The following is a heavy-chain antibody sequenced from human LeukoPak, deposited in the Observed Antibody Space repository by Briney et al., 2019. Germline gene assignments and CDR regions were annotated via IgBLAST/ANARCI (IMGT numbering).Heavy chain of an antibody. CDR2: ITAGNGNT. CDR1: GYNFNSYG. CDR3: TRDHCRGDNCPSFDY. Sequence: GASVKVSCKASGYNFNSYGIGWVRQAPRQGLEWMGWITAGNGNTNYAQKVQGRVTMTTDTSTSTAYMELRSLRSDDTAVYYCTRDHCRGDNCPSFDYWGQGTLVTVSS. V-gene: IGHV1-18*01. D-gene: IGHD2-15*01. J-gene: IGHJ4*02.